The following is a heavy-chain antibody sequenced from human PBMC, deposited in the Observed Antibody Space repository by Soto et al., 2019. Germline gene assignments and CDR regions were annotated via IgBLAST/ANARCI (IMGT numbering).Heavy chain of an antibody. D-gene: IGHD2-21*01. J-gene: IGHJ6*02. CDR3: ARRDQIAYYYGMDV. CDR2: INSDGSST. V-gene: IGHV3-74*01. CDR1: GFTFSSYW. Sequence: GGSLRLSCAASGFTFSSYWMNWVRQAPGKGLVWVSRINSDGSSTSYVDSVKGRFTISRDNAKNTLYLQMNSLRAEDTAVYYCARRDQIAYYYGMDVWGQGTTVTVSS.